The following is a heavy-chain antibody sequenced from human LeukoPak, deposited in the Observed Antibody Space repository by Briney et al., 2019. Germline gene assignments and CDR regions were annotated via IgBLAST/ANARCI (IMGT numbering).Heavy chain of an antibody. CDR3: TRDESQGQLLIEVGAFDI. J-gene: IGHJ3*02. CDR1: GFTFGDYA. D-gene: IGHD2-2*01. V-gene: IGHV3-49*03. CDR2: IRSKAYGGTT. Sequence: PGGSLRLSCTASGFTFGDYAMSWFRQAPGKGLEWVGFIRSKAYGGTTEYAASVKGRFTISRDDSKSIAYLQMNSLKTEDTAVYYCTRDESQGQLLIEVGAFDIWGQGTMVTVS.